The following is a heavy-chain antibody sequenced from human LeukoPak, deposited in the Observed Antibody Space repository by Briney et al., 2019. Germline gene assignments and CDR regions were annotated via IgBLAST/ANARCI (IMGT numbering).Heavy chain of an antibody. V-gene: IGHV4-4*07. J-gene: IGHJ4*02. Sequence: SETLSLTCTVSGGSINSYYWSWIRQPAGKGLEWIGRIYTSGSTNYNPSLKSRVTMSVDTSKDQFSLKLSSVTAADTAVYYCASTGSYSSGYFDYWGQGTLVTVSS. CDR3: ASTGSYSSGYFDY. D-gene: IGHD6-19*01. CDR2: IYTSGST. CDR1: GGSINSYY.